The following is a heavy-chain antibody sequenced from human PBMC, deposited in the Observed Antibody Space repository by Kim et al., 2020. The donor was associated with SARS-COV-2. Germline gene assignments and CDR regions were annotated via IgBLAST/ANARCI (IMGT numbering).Heavy chain of an antibody. J-gene: IGHJ6*02. Sequence: GGSLRLSCAASGFTFSSYEMNWVRQAPGKGLEWVSYISSSGSTIYYADSVKGRFTISRDNAKNSLYLQMNSLRAEDTAVYYCARADGDYGDYVYYYYGMDVWGQGTTVTVSS. CDR3: ARADGDYGDYVYYYYGMDV. D-gene: IGHD4-17*01. CDR2: ISSSGSTI. CDR1: GFTFSSYE. V-gene: IGHV3-48*03.